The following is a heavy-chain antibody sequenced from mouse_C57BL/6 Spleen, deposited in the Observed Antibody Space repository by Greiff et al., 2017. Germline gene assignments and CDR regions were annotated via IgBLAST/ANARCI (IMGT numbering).Heavy chain of an antibody. D-gene: IGHD3-3*01. Sequence: VQLKESGTVLARPGASVKMSCKTSGYKFTSYWMHWVKQRPGQGLEWTGAIYPGNSDTSYNQKFKGKAKLTAVTSASTAYMELSSLTNEDSAVYYCTREGPGDYWGQGTTRTVSS. CDR3: TREGPGDY. CDR1: GYKFTSYW. V-gene: IGHV1-5*01. CDR2: IYPGNSDT. J-gene: IGHJ2*01.